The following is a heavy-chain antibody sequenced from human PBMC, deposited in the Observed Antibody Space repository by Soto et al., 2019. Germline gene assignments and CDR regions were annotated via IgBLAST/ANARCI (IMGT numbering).Heavy chain of an antibody. CDR2: INPSSGGT. CDR3: ARDFRTYSHGVDV. Sequence: QAQLVQSGTEVKKPGASVKVSCKASGYPFTGPYIYLVRQAPGQGLEWMGWINPSSGGTEFAEKFQGRVAVPRDTSIRTVFLELNSLTSDDTGVYFCARDFRTYSHGVDVWGQGTAVTVSS. V-gene: IGHV1-2*02. J-gene: IGHJ6*02. D-gene: IGHD4-4*01. CDR1: GYPFTGPY.